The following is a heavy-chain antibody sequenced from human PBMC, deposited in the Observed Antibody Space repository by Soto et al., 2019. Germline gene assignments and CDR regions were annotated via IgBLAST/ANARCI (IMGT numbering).Heavy chain of an antibody. CDR2: ILDDGSDQ. Sequence: QVQLVESGGGVVQPGRSLRLSCAASGFTFSRYGMHWVRQAPGKGLEWVAVILDDGSDQNYADSVKGRFTISRDNSKNSLYLQMNSLRAEDTAVYYCARDDDYGDNRFDYWGQGTLVTVSS. CDR1: GFTFSRYG. D-gene: IGHD4-17*01. J-gene: IGHJ4*02. CDR3: ARDDDYGDNRFDY. V-gene: IGHV3-33*01.